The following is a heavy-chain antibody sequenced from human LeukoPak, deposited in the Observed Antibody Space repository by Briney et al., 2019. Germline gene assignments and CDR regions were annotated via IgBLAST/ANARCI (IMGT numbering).Heavy chain of an antibody. Sequence: SETLSLTCTVSGGSISSYYWSWIRQPPGKGLEWIGYIYYSGSTNYNPSLKSRVTISVDTSKNQFSLKLSSVTAADTAVYYCARSPAGRYFDYWGQGTLVTVSS. V-gene: IGHV4-59*08. J-gene: IGHJ4*02. CDR1: GGSISSYY. CDR2: IYYSGST. D-gene: IGHD1-26*01. CDR3: ARSPAGRYFDY.